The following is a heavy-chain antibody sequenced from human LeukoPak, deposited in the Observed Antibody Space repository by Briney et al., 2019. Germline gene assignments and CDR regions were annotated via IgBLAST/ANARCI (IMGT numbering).Heavy chain of an antibody. CDR1: GFTFSSYA. CDR3: AKDGDFWSGYPVSRYSAGGY. D-gene: IGHD3-3*01. V-gene: IGHV3-23*01. Sequence: GGSLRLSCAASGFTFSSYAMSWVRQAPGKGLEWVSAISGSGGSTYYADSVKGRFTISRDNSKNTLYLQMNSLRAEDTAVYYCAKDGDFWSGYPVSRYSAGGYWGQGTLVTVSS. CDR2: ISGSGGST. J-gene: IGHJ4*02.